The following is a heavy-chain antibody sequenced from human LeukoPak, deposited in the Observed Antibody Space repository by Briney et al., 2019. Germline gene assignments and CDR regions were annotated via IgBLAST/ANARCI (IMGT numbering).Heavy chain of an antibody. CDR1: GGSISSGGYY. D-gene: IGHD4-17*01. V-gene: IGHV4-31*03. Sequence: PSQTLSLTCTVSGGSISSGGYYWSWIRQHPGKGLEWIGYIYHSGSTYYNPSLKSRVTMSVDTSKNQFSLKLSSVTAADTAVYYCARVKAKNDYGDYHNWFDPWGQGTLVTVSS. J-gene: IGHJ5*02. CDR3: ARVKAKNDYGDYHNWFDP. CDR2: IYHSGST.